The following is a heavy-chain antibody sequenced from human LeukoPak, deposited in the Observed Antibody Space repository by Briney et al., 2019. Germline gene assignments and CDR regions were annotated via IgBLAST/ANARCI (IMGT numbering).Heavy chain of an antibody. J-gene: IGHJ5*01. CDR1: GYSFTSYW. CDR2: TYPGDSDT. CDR3: ARGDVVRGVSWFDS. V-gene: IGHV5-51*01. D-gene: IGHD2-21*02. Sequence: GESLKISCKGSGYSFTSYWIGWVRQMPGKGLEWMGITYPGDSDTIYSPSFQGQVTISVDKSTNTAYLQWTSLKTSDTAMYYCARGDVVRGVSWFDSWGQGALVTVSS.